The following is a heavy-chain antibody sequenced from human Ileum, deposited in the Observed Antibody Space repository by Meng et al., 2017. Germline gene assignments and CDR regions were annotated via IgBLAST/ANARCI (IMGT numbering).Heavy chain of an antibody. J-gene: IGHJ4*02. CDR2: TYYRSKWYN. V-gene: IGHV6-1*01. CDR1: GDSVSSNSAA. CDR3: ARGSYASGWGY. D-gene: IGHD6-19*01. Sequence: QVHLRTSGPGLVKPSQTLPLTCAISGDSVSSNSAAWSWIRQSPSRGLEWLGRTYYRSKWYNDYAVSVKSRININPDTSKNEFSLHLNYVTPEDTGVYYCARGSYASGWGYWGQGTLVTVSS.